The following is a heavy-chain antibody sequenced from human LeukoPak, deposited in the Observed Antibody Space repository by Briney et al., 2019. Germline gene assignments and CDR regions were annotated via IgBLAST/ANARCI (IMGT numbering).Heavy chain of an antibody. V-gene: IGHV3-74*01. J-gene: IGHJ4*02. Sequence: SGGSLRLSCAASGFTFSSHLMHWVRQAPGKGLVWVSRISSDGTYTNYADSVRGRYTISRDNAKNTLYLQMNSLRAEDTAVYYCAKGFGSGWYFVDYWGQGTLVTVSS. CDR3: AKGFGSGWYFVDY. CDR1: GFTFSSHL. CDR2: ISSDGTYT. D-gene: IGHD6-19*01.